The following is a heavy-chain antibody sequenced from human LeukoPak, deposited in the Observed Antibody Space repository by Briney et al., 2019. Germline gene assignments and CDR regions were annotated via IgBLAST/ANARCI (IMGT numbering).Heavy chain of an antibody. CDR3: ARATITMAVGVPADAFDI. V-gene: IGHV4-30-4*08. D-gene: IGHD3-10*01. CDR2: IYYTGNT. CDR1: GGSIRSGDYY. J-gene: IGHJ3*02. Sequence: SQTLSLTCIVSGGSIRSGDYYWSWIRQPPGKGLEWIGYIYYTGNTYYNPSLKSRINISVDTSKKQFSLKLRSVTAADTAVYYCARATITMAVGVPADAFDIWGPGTMVTVSS.